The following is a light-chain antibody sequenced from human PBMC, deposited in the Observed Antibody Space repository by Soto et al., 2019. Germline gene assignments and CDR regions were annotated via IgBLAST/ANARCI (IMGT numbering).Light chain of an antibody. CDR2: AAS. CDR1: QGIRND. J-gene: IGKJ2*02. V-gene: IGKV1-6*01. CDR3: LQDHDYQWT. Sequence: AIQMTQSPSSLSASVGDRVTITCRASQGIRNDLGWYQQKPGKAPKLLIYAASSLQSGVPSRFSGSGSGTDFTLTISSLQAEDFATYYCLQDHDYQWTFGQGTKVDIK.